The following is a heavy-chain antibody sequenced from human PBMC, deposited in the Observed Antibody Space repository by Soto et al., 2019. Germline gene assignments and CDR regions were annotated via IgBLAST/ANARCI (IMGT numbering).Heavy chain of an antibody. CDR3: QGGDF. CDR2: VNDSGSA. CDR1: GGSFRGSF. V-gene: IGHV4-34*01. Sequence: QLQLRQWGAGLLKPSETLCLTCAVSGGSFRGSFCSWIRQSPDKGLEWIGEVNDSGSAYYNPSFQSRLTISVDTTQSQISLRLTSVTAADSAVYYCQGGDFWGQGTRVTVSS. J-gene: IGHJ4*02. D-gene: IGHD3-16*01.